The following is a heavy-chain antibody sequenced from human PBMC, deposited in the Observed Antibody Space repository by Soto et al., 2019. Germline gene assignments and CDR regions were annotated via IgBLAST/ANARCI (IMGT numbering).Heavy chain of an antibody. V-gene: IGHV3-64*01. Sequence: PGGSLRLSCAASGFTFSSYAIHWVRQAPGKGLEFVSATNNGGNTYYANSVKGRFTISRDNSKNTLNLQMGSLRVEDMAVYYCARARYSSDWLPFDYWGQGTLVTVSS. CDR3: ARARYSSDWLPFDY. D-gene: IGHD6-19*01. CDR2: TNNGGNT. J-gene: IGHJ4*02. CDR1: GFTFSSYA.